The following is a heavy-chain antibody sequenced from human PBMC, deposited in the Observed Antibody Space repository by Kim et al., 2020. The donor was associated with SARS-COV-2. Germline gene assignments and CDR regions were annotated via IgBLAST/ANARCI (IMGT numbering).Heavy chain of an antibody. V-gene: IGHV3-48*03. Sequence: GGSLRLSCAASGFTFSSYEMNWVRLAPGKGLEWVSYISSSGSTIYYADSVKGRFTISRDNAKNSLYLQMNSLRAEDTAVYYCARAESGWYYDSSGYYSLYYYYGMDVWGQGTTVTVSS. CDR1: GFTFSSYE. D-gene: IGHD3-22*01. CDR3: ARAESGWYYDSSGYYSLYYYYGMDV. J-gene: IGHJ6*02. CDR2: ISSSGSTI.